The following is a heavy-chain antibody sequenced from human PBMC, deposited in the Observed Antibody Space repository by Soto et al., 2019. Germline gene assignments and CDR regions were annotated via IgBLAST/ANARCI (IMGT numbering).Heavy chain of an antibody. CDR3: ARGRAVEMATILGYYYGMDV. V-gene: IGHV3-48*03. J-gene: IGHJ6*02. CDR1: GFTFSSYE. D-gene: IGHD5-12*01. CDR2: ISSSGSTI. Sequence: GGSLRLSCAASGFTFSSYEMNWVRQAPGKGLEWVSYISSSGSTIYYADSVKGRFTISRDNAKNSLYLQMNSLRAEDTAVYYCARGRAVEMATILGYYYGMDVCGQGTTVTVSS.